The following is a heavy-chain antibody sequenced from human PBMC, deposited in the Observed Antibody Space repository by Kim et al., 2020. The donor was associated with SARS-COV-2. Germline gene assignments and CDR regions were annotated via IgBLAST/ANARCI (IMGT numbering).Heavy chain of an antibody. D-gene: IGHD3-10*01. CDR3: TKIHFGSGPNYYGVDV. CDR1: GFNIGEFA. V-gene: IGHV3-9*01. Sequence: GGSLRLSCAASGFNIGEFAMQWVRQAPGKGLEWVSYISGNSDTITYADSVKGRFTISRDNAKNSLYLQMTSLRLEDTALYYCTKIHFGSGPNYYGVDVWG. CDR2: ISGNSDTI. J-gene: IGHJ6*01.